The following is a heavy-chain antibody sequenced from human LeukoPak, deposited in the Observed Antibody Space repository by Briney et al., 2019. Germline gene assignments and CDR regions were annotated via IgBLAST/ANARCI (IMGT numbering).Heavy chain of an antibody. CDR2: ISDSGDRT. Sequence: GGSLRLSCAASGFPFSNYAMTRVRQAPGKGLERVSGISDSGDRTYYADSVKDRFTISRDNSKNMLYLQMNSLRVEDTALYYCAKGLGTSGYHDYWGQGTLVTVSS. J-gene: IGHJ4*02. CDR1: GFPFSNYA. D-gene: IGHD3-22*01. CDR3: AKGLGTSGYHDY. V-gene: IGHV3-23*01.